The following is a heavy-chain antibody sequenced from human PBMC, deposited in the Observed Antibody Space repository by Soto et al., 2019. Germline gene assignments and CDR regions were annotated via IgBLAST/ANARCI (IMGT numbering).Heavy chain of an antibody. V-gene: IGHV1-18*01. CDR2: ISAYNGNT. CDR3: ARDRGVAPPVAGNTHYYYYMDV. CDR1: GYSFTNYG. J-gene: IGHJ6*03. D-gene: IGHD6-19*01. Sequence: QDQLVQSGVEVKKPGASVKVSCKASGYSFTNYGITWVRQAPGQGFEWMGRISAYNGNTNYAQKFQGRVTMTTDASTSTAYLELRSLRSDDTAVYYCARDRGVAPPVAGNTHYYYYMDVWGKGTTVTVSS.